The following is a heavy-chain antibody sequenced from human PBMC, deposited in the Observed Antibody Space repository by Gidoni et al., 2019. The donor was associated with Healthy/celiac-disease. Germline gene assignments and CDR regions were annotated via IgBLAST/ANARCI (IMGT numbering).Heavy chain of an antibody. J-gene: IGHJ6*02. CDR3: AKDPRYCSSTSCYYYGMDV. CDR2: ISGTGGST. CDR1: GFTFSSDA. V-gene: IGHV3-23*01. Sequence: EVQLLESGGGLVQPGGSLRLSCAASGFTFSSDALSWVRQAPGKGLEWVSAISGTGGSTYYADSVKGRFTISRDNSKNTLYLQMNSLRAEDTALYYCAKDPRYCSSTSCYYYGMDVWGQGTTVTVSS. D-gene: IGHD2-2*01.